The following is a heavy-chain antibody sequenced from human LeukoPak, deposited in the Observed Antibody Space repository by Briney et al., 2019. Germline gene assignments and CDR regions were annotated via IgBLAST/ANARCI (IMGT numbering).Heavy chain of an antibody. CDR1: GGSISSSSYY. CDR3: ARRAIFEGPFDC. Sequence: PSETLSLTCTVSGGSISSSSYYWGWIRQPPGKGLEWIGSIYYSGSTYYNPSLKSRVTISVDTSKNQFSLKLSSVTAADTAVYYCARRAIFEGPFDCWGQGTLVTVSS. J-gene: IGHJ4*02. V-gene: IGHV4-39*01. D-gene: IGHD3-3*01. CDR2: IYYSGST.